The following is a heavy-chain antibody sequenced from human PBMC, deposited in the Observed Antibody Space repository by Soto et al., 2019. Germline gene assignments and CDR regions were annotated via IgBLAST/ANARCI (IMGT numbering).Heavy chain of an antibody. CDR1: GYTCTSDG. CDR2: ISAYNGNT. Sequence: QVQLVQSGAEVKKPGASVKVSCKASGYTCTSDGISWGRQAPGQGLEWMGGISAYNGNTNYAQKLQGRVTMTTDTSTSTAYMELRSLRSDDTAVYYCARGRPPEWELLRGWFDPLGQGPLVTVSS. D-gene: IGHD1-26*01. CDR3: ARGRPPEWELLRGWFDP. V-gene: IGHV1-18*01. J-gene: IGHJ5*02.